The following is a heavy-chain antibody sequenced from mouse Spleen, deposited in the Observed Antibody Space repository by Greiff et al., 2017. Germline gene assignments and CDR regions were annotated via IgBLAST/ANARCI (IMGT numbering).Heavy chain of an antibody. V-gene: IGHV5-9*04. CDR1: GFTFSSYA. J-gene: IGHJ1*01. D-gene: IGHD2-3*01. Sequence: EVKLQESGGGLVKLGGSLKLSCAASGFTFSSYAMSWVRQTPEKRLEWVATISSGGGNTYYPDSVKGRFTISRDNAKNTLYLQMSSLKSEDTAMYYCARRWLLHFDVWGAGTTVTVSS. CDR3: ARRWLLHFDV. CDR2: ISSGGGNT.